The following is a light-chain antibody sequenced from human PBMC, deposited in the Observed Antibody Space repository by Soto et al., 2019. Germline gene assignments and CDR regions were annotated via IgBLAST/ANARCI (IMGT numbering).Light chain of an antibody. CDR2: GAP. J-gene: IGKJ1*01. V-gene: IGKV1-9*01. Sequence: QFTQSPSSLSASVGDRVTLTCRASQGISSNLAWYQQKPGRAPKLLIFGAPTLQSGVPSRFSGSGSGTDFTLTISSLQPEDFATYFCQKLDAYPPWTFGQGTKVDIK. CDR3: QKLDAYPPWT. CDR1: QGISSN.